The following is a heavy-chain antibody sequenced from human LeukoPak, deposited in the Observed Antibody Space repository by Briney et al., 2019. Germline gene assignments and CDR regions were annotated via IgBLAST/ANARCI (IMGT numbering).Heavy chain of an antibody. CDR1: GYTFTGYY. J-gene: IGHJ4*02. CDR2: INPNSGGT. V-gene: IGHV1-2*02. CDR3: ARDLNDHYYFDY. Sequence: ASVKVSCKASGYTFTGYYMHWVRQAPGQGLEWMGWINPNSGGTNYAQKFQGRDTMTRDTSISTAYMELSRLRSDDTAVYYCARDLNDHYYFDYWGQGTLVTVSS.